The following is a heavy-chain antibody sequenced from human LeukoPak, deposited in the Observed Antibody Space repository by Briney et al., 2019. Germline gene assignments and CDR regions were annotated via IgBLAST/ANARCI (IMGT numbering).Heavy chain of an antibody. D-gene: IGHD1/OR15-1a*01. CDR3: AREEQYLGAFDI. Sequence: SETLSLTCTVSGGSTSSSSYYWGWIRQPPGKGLEWIGSISNSGSTYYNPSLKSRVTISVDTSKSQFSLKLSSVTAADTAVYYCAREEQYLGAFDIWGQGTMVTVSS. V-gene: IGHV4-39*07. J-gene: IGHJ3*02. CDR1: GGSTSSSSYY. CDR2: ISNSGST.